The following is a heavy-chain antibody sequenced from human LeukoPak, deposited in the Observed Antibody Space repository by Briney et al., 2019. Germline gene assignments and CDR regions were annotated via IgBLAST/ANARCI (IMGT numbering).Heavy chain of an antibody. V-gene: IGHV3-23*01. J-gene: IGHJ4*02. CDR3: AKLANHYYDSSGYESYFDY. CDR2: ISGSGGST. D-gene: IGHD3-22*01. Sequence: PGGSLRLSCAASGFTFSSYAMSWVCQAPGKGLEWVSAISGSGGSTYYADSVKGRFTISRDNSKNTLYLQMNSLRAEDTAVYYCAKLANHYYDSSGYESYFDYWGQGTLVTVSS. CDR1: GFTFSSYA.